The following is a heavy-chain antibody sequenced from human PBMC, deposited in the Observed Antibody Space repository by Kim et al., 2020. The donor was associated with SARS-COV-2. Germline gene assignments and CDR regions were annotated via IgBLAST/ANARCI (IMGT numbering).Heavy chain of an antibody. J-gene: IGHJ5*02. D-gene: IGHD3-10*01. Sequence: SVKVSCKASGGTFSSYAISWVRQAPGQGLEWMGGIIPIFGTANYAQKFQGRGTITADKSTRTAYMELSSLRSEDTAVYYCARGVGGYYGSGPWGQGALVTVSS. V-gene: IGHV1-69*06. CDR1: GGTFSSYA. CDR2: IIPIFGTA. CDR3: ARGVGGYYGSGP.